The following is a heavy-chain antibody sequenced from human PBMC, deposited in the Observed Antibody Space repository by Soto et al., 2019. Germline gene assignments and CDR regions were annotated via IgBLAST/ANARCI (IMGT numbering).Heavy chain of an antibody. CDR2: INHSGST. D-gene: IGHD3-10*01. CDR1: GGSFSGYY. V-gene: IGHV4-34*01. CDR3: ARGKAYYYGSGCYYGGWFDP. J-gene: IGHJ5*02. Sequence: QVQLQQWGAGLLKPSETLSLTCAVYGGSFSGYYWSWIRQPPGKGLEWIGEINHSGSTNYNPSLKSRVTISVDTSKNQFSLKLSSVTAADTAVYYCARGKAYYYGSGCYYGGWFDPWGQGTLVTVSS.